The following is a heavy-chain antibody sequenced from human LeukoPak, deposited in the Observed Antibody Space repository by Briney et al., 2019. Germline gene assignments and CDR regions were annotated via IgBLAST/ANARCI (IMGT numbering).Heavy chain of an antibody. CDR1: AGFTSVSRPY. CDR2: IHYTETT. D-gene: IGHD1-26*01. CDR3: ARGSPYAS. Sequence: PQTLSPTSTVAAGFTSVSRPYWGWIRHPPGKGLDYIGSIHYTETTYYNPSLKSRVTLSVDTSQNQFSLKLTSVTAADTAVYYCARGSPYASWGQGTLVTVSS. J-gene: IGHJ5*02. V-gene: IGHV4-39*01.